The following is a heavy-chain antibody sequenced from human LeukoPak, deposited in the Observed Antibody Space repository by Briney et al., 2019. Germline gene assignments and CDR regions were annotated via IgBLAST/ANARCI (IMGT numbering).Heavy chain of an antibody. Sequence: GGSLRLSCTASGFTLGDHAMSWVREAPGKGLEWVGFIRSKAYRWTTEYAASVKGRFTISRDDSTSIAYLQMNSLKSEDTAVYYCTRGAIQLWLHNGMGVWGQGTTVSVSS. J-gene: IGHJ6*02. D-gene: IGHD5-18*01. V-gene: IGHV3-49*04. CDR1: GFTLGDHA. CDR2: IRSKAYRWTT. CDR3: TRGAIQLWLHNGMGV.